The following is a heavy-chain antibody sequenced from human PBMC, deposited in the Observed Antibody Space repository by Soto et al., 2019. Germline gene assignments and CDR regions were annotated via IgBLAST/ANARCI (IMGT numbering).Heavy chain of an antibody. CDR1: GGSISSYY. J-gene: IGHJ5*02. V-gene: IGHV4-59*01. CDR3: ASDRHTYGYVWFDP. CDR2: IYYSGST. Sequence: QVQLQESGPGLVKPSETLSLTCTVSGGSISSYYWSWIRQPPGKGLEWIGYIYYSGSTNYNPSLKSRVTKQVDTFKNQHSLKLSSVTAADTAVYYCASDRHTYGYVWFDPWGQGTLVTVSS. D-gene: IGHD5-18*01.